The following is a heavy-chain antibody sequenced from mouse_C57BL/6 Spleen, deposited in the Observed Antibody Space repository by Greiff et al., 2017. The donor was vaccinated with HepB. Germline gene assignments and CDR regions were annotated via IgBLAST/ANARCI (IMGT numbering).Heavy chain of an antibody. D-gene: IGHD3-3*01. CDR1: GYSITSGYD. J-gene: IGHJ3*01. V-gene: IGHV3-1*01. CDR2: ISYSGST. Sequence: EVMLVESGPGMVKPSQSLSLTCTVTGYSITSGYDWHWIRHFPGNKLEWMGYISYSGSTNYNPSLKSRISITHDTSKNHFFLKLNSVTTEDTATYYCARGAGPWFAYWGQGTLVTVSA. CDR3: ARGAGPWFAY.